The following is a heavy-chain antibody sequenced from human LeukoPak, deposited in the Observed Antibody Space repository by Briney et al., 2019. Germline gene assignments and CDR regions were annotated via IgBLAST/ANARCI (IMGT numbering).Heavy chain of an antibody. J-gene: IGHJ4*02. V-gene: IGHV4-59*01. D-gene: IGHD5-12*01. CDR3: ARGRRGYSGYDLPYYFDY. Sequence: PSEALSLTCSVSGGSISSYYWNWIRQPPGKGLEWIGYIYYSGSTDYNPSLKSRVTISVDTSKNQFSLKLSSVTAADTAVYYCARGRRGYSGYDLPYYFDYWGQGTLVTVSS. CDR2: IYYSGST. CDR1: GGSISSYY.